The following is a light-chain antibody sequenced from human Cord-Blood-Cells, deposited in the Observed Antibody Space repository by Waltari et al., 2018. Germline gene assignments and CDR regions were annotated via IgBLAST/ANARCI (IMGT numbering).Light chain of an antibody. CDR1: SRYVGGSNY. Sequence: QSALTQPASASGSPGQSITIPCTGTSRYVGGSNYVPWYQQHPGKAPKLMIYDVSKRPSGVSNRFSGSKSGNTASLTISGLQAEDEADYYCSSYTSSSTYVFGTGTKVTVL. V-gene: IGLV2-14*01. J-gene: IGLJ1*01. CDR3: SSYTSSSTYV. CDR2: DVS.